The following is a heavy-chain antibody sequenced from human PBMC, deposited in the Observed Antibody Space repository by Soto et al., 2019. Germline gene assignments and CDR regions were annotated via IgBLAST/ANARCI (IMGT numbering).Heavy chain of an antibody. V-gene: IGHV3-33*01. D-gene: IGHD4-17*01. CDR2: IWYDGSNK. CDR3: ARDRIDTVTTGSKYYFDY. Sequence: QVQLVESGGGVVQPGRSLRLSCAASGFTFSSYGMHWVRQAPGKGLEWVAVIWYDGSNKYYADSVKGRFTISRDNSKNTLYRQMNSLRAEDTAVYYCARDRIDTVTTGSKYYFDYWGQGTLVTVSS. CDR1: GFTFSSYG. J-gene: IGHJ4*02.